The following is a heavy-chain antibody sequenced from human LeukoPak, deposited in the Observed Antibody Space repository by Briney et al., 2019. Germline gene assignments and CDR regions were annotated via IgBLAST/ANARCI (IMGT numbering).Heavy chain of an antibody. Sequence: SETLSLTCAVYGGSFSGYYWSWIRQPPGKGLEWIGEINHSGSTNYNPSLKSRVTISVDTSKNQFSLKLSSVTAADTAVYYCARDPLGYCSGGSCLYFDYWGQGTLVTVSS. CDR1: GGSFSGYY. CDR3: ARDPLGYCSGGSCLYFDY. J-gene: IGHJ4*02. D-gene: IGHD2-15*01. V-gene: IGHV4-34*01. CDR2: INHSGST.